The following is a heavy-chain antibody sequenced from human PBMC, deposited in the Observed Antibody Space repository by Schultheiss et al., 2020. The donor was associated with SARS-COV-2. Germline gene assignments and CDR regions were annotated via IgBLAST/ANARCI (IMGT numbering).Heavy chain of an antibody. V-gene: IGHV3-23*01. CDR3: ARSGGYCSGGSCYDWYFDF. Sequence: GGSLRLSCAASGFTLSAYAMTWVRQAPGKGLEWVSAISGSGGSTYYADSVKGRFTISRDNSKNTLYLQMNSLRAEDTAVYYCARSGGYCSGGSCYDWYFDFWGRGTLVTVSS. J-gene: IGHJ2*01. CDR2: ISGSGGST. CDR1: GFTLSAYA. D-gene: IGHD2-15*01.